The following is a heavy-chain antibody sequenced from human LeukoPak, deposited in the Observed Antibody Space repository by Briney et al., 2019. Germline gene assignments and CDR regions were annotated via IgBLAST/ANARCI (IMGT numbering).Heavy chain of an antibody. J-gene: IGHJ4*02. CDR3: ARSRDGYNSVDY. Sequence: SETLSLTCTASGGSISSYYWSWIRQPPGKGLEWIGYIYYSGSTNYNPSLKSRVTISVDTSKNQFSLRLSSVTAADTAVYYCARSRDGYNSVDYWGQGTLVTVSS. CDR2: IYYSGST. V-gene: IGHV4-59*01. CDR1: GGSISSYY. D-gene: IGHD5-12*01.